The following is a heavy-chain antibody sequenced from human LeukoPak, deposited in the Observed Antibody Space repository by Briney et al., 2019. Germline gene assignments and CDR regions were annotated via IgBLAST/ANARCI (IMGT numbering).Heavy chain of an antibody. J-gene: IGHJ5*02. V-gene: IGHV1-3*01. Sequence: ASVKVSCKASGYTFTSYAMHWVRQAPGQRLEWMGWINAGNGNTKYSQKFQGRVTITRDTSASTAYMELSSLRSEDTAVYYCARYSGSLWENWFDPWGQGTLVTVSS. CDR2: INAGNGNT. D-gene: IGHD1-26*01. CDR1: GYTFTSYA. CDR3: ARYSGSLWENWFDP.